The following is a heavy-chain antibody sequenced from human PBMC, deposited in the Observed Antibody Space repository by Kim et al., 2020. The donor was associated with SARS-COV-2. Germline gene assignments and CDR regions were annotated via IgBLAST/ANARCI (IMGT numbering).Heavy chain of an antibody. CDR3: AKDMVRGVMLSGYYYYYGMDV. J-gene: IGHJ6*02. Sequence: GGSLRLSCAASGFTFSSYGMHWVRQAPGKGLEWVAVISYDGSNKYYADSVKGRFTISRDNSKNTLYLQMNSLRAEDTAVYYCAKDMVRGVMLSGYYYYYGMDVWGQGTTVTVSS. D-gene: IGHD3-10*01. V-gene: IGHV3-30*18. CDR1: GFTFSSYG. CDR2: ISYDGSNK.